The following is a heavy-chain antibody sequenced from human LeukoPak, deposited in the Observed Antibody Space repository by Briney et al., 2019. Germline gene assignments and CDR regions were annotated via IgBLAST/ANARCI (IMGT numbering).Heavy chain of an antibody. V-gene: IGHV3-15*01. CDR2: IKTIAAGGTT. CDR1: GFTFSNAW. D-gene: IGHD4-17*01. CDR3: TTDNNYGEYGLDY. Sequence: RSRGSLRLSCAASGFTFSNAWMSWVRQAPGKGLEWVGRIKTIAAGGTTDYAAPVNGRFTISRDDSKNTLYLQVNSLKTEDTAVYYCTTDNNYGEYGLDYWGQGTLVSVST. J-gene: IGHJ4*02.